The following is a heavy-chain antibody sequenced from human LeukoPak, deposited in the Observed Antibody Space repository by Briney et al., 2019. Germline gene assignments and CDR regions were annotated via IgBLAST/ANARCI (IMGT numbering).Heavy chain of an antibody. V-gene: IGHV4-39*01. Sequence: PSETLSLTCTVSGGSISSSSYYWGWIRQPPGKGLEWIGSIYYSGSTYYNPSLKSRVTISVDTSKNQFSLKLSSVTAADTAVYYCASHTGGGYAHIYYYYMDVWGKGTTVTVSS. CDR2: IYYSGST. D-gene: IGHD5-12*01. J-gene: IGHJ6*03. CDR3: ASHTGGGYAHIYYYYMDV. CDR1: GGSISSSSYY.